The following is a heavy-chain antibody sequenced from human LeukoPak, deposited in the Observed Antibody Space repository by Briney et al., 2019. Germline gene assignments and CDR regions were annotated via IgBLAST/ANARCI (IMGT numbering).Heavy chain of an antibody. CDR2: VSDSGDGT. CDR1: GFTFSSYA. D-gene: IGHD1-7*01. J-gene: IGHJ4*02. Sequence: PGGPLRLSYAASGFTFSSYAMYWVRQAPGKGLEWVLGVSDSGDGTHYADSVKGRFTISRDNSKNTLYLQMNNLRAEDTAVYYCAKDRACGQWNCQGSDYWGQGTLVTVSS. V-gene: IGHV3-23*01. CDR3: AKDRACGQWNCQGSDY.